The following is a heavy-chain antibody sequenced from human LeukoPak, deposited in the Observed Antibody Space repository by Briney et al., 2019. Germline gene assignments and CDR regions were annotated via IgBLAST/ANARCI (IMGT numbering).Heavy chain of an antibody. V-gene: IGHV4-59*01. CDR2: IYYSGST. D-gene: IGHD5-12*01. CDR3: ARERGYVYDY. Sequence: PSETPSLTCTVSGGSISSYYWSWIRQPPGKGLEWIGYIYYSGSTNYNPSLKSRVTILVDTSKNQFSLKLSSVTAADTAVYYCARERGYVYDYWGQGTLVTVSS. CDR1: GGSISSYY. J-gene: IGHJ4*02.